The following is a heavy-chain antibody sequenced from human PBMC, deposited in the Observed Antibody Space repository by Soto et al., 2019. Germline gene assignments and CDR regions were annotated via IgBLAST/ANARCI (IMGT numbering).Heavy chain of an antibody. CDR1: GDSVSSNSAA. Sequence: SQSLSLTCAISGDSVSSNSAAWNWLRQSPSRGLECLGSKYYRSKWYNYYVVSVKSRITTNTDTSKKQFSLQLNSVAPEDTAVYYCARERGVPSEAFDXWGQGTVVTVS. CDR2: KYYRSKWYN. J-gene: IGHJ3*02. CDR3: ARERGVPSEAFDX. D-gene: IGHD3-10*01. V-gene: IGHV6-1*01.